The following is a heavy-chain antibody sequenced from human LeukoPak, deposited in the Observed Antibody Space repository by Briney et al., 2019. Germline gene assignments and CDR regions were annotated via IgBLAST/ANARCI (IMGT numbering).Heavy chain of an antibody. CDR1: GGSFSGYY. D-gene: IGHD2-2*02. CDR3: AKREDCSSTSCYRVRYFDY. CDR2: ISGSGGST. J-gene: IGHJ4*02. V-gene: IGHV3-23*01. Sequence: ETLSLTCAVYGGSFSGYYWSWIRQPPGKGLEWVSAISGSGGSTYYADSVKGRFTISRDNSKNTLYLQMNSLRAEDTAVYYCAKREDCSSTSCYRVRYFDYWGQGTLVTVSS.